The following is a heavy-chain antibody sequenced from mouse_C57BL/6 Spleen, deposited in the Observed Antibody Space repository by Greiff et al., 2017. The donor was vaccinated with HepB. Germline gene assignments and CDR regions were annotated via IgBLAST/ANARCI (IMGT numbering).Heavy chain of an antibody. Sequence: EVQLQQSVAELVRPGASVKLSCTASGFNIKNTYMHWVKQRPEQGLEWIGRIDPANGNTKYAPKFQGKATITADTSSNTAYLQLSSLTSEDTAIYYCARSVDGSYDGGYYYYAMDYWGQGTSVTVSS. CDR3: ARSVDGSYDGGYYYYAMDY. J-gene: IGHJ4*01. V-gene: IGHV14-3*01. D-gene: IGHD2-12*01. CDR1: GFNIKNTY. CDR2: IDPANGNT.